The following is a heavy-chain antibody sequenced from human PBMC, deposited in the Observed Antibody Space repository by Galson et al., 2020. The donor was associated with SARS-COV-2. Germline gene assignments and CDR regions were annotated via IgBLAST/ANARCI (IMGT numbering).Heavy chain of an antibody. CDR1: GFTFSSYW. J-gene: IGHJ6*02. D-gene: IGHD6-19*01. Sequence: GESLKISCAASGFTFSSYWMSWVRQAPGKGLEWVANIKKDGSEKYYVDSVKGRFTISRDNAKNSLYLQMNSLRAEDTAVYYCARESGRAAVAEVRYYYGMDVWGQGTTVTVSS. CDR3: ARESGRAAVAEVRYYYGMDV. CDR2: IKKDGSEK. V-gene: IGHV3-7*05.